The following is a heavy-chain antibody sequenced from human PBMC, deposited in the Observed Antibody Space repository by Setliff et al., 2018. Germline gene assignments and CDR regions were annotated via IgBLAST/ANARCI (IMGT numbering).Heavy chain of an antibody. CDR2: INPSGGST. D-gene: IGHD3-3*01. CDR3: ARGRDFWSGYLVY. V-gene: IGHV1-46*01. Sequence: GASVKVSCKASGYTFTRYYMHWVRQAPGQGLEWMGIINPSGGSTSYAQKFQGRVTMTRDTSISTAYMELSRLRSDDTAVYYCARGRDFWSGYLVYWGQGTLVTAPQ. CDR1: GYTFTRYY. J-gene: IGHJ4*02.